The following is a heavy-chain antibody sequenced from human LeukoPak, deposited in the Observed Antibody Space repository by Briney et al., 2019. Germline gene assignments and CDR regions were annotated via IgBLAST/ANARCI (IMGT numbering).Heavy chain of an antibody. CDR3: TTLVNSGYGPKRSPNIRTSAY. D-gene: IGHD5-12*01. Sequence: GGSLRLSCAASGFTFSNAWMSWVRQAPGKGLEWVGRIKSKTDGGTTDYAAPVKGRFTISRDDSKNTLYLQMNSLKTEDTAVYYCTTLVNSGYGPKRSPNIRTSAYWGQGTLVTVSS. V-gene: IGHV3-15*01. CDR1: GFTFSNAW. J-gene: IGHJ4*02. CDR2: IKSKTDGGTT.